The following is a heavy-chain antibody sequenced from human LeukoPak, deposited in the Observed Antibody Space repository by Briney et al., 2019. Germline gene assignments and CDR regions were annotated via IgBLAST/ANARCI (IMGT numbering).Heavy chain of an antibody. D-gene: IGHD6-13*01. Sequence: HRASVKVSCKASGYTFTSYYMHWVRQAPGQGLEWMGIINPSGGDTSYSQKFQGRVTMTRDSSTSTLYMELSSLRSEDTAVYYCASGAAAGTFSIGYWGQGTLVTVSS. V-gene: IGHV1-46*01. CDR3: ASGAAAGTFSIGY. CDR2: INPSGGDT. CDR1: GYTFTSYY. J-gene: IGHJ4*02.